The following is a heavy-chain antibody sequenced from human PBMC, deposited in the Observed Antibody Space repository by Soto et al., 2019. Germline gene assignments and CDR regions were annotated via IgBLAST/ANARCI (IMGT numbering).Heavy chain of an antibody. CDR1: GFTFGDYA. J-gene: IGHJ6*02. Sequence: SLRLSCTASGFTFGDYAMSWFRQAPGKGLEWVGFIRSKAYGGTTEYAASVKGRFTISRDDSKSIAYLQMNSLKTEDTAAYYCTREYSSSSLRYYYYGMDVWGQGTTVTVSS. CDR2: IRSKAYGGTT. CDR3: TREYSSSSLRYYYYGMDV. D-gene: IGHD6-6*01. V-gene: IGHV3-49*03.